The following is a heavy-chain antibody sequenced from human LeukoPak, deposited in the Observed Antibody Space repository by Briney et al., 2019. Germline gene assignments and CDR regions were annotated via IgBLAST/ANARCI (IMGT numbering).Heavy chain of an antibody. CDR3: ARDPTPVVPAARYYYYYYMDV. CDR2: ISSSSSYI. CDR1: GFTFSSYS. Sequence: GGSLRLSCAASGFTFSSYSMNWVRQAPGKGLEWVSSISSSSSYIYYADSVKGRFTISRDNAKNSLYLQMNSLRAEDTAVYYCARDPTPVVPAARYYYYYYMDVWGKGTTVTVSS. J-gene: IGHJ6*03. V-gene: IGHV3-21*01. D-gene: IGHD2-2*01.